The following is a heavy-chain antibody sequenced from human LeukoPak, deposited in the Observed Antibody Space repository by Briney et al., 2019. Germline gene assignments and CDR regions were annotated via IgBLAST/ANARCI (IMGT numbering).Heavy chain of an antibody. CDR1: GFTLRSYG. J-gene: IGHJ4*02. Sequence: PGGSLRLSCAASGFTLRSYGMNWVRQAPGKGLEWVSYISTSSYYIYYADPVKGRFTISRDDAKNSLYLQMDSLRAEDTAIYYCARDASGSSTGLLDSWGQGTLDTVSS. CDR3: ARDASGSSTGLLDS. CDR2: ISTSSYYI. D-gene: IGHD1-26*01. V-gene: IGHV3-21*01.